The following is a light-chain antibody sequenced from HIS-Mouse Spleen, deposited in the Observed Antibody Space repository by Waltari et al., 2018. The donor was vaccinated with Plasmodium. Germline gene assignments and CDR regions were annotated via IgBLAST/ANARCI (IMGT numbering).Light chain of an antibody. J-gene: IGLJ3*02. Sequence: SYELTQPPSVSVSPGQPARITCSGDALPTNYAYWYQKKSGQAPVLVIYEDSKRPSGIPERFSGSSSGTMATLTISGAQVEDEADYYCYSTDSSGNHRVFGGGTKLTVL. CDR3: YSTDSSGNHRV. V-gene: IGLV3-10*01. CDR2: EDS. CDR1: ALPTNY.